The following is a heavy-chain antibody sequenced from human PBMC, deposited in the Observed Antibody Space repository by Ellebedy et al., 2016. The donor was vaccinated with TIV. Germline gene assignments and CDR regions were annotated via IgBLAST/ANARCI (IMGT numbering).Heavy chain of an antibody. CDR3: ARGFCSGLPWGFNP. V-gene: IGHV3-53*01. CDR1: GFTVRGND. CDR2: IYSDGTT. J-gene: IGHJ5*02. Sequence: PGGSLRLSCVASGFTVRGNDMIWVRQAQRRGLEWVSLIYSDGTTYYADSVKGRVTISRDNSKNTLFLQMSSLRAEDTATYYCARGFCSGLPWGFNPWGQGTLVTVSS. D-gene: IGHD2-15*01.